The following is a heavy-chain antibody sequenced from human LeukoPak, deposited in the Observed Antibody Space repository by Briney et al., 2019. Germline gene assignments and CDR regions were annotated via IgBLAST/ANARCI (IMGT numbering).Heavy chain of an antibody. J-gene: IGHJ4*02. CDR2: ISAYNGNT. CDR1: GYTFTSYG. D-gene: IGHD3-3*01. CDR3: ARVGHRYYDFWSGSLQYYFDY. Sequence: ASVKVSCRASGYTFTSYGISWVRQAPGQGLEWMGWISAYNGNTNYAQKLQGRVTMTTDTSTSTAYMELRSLRSDDTAVYYCARVGHRYYDFWSGSLQYYFDYWGQGTLVTVSS. V-gene: IGHV1-18*01.